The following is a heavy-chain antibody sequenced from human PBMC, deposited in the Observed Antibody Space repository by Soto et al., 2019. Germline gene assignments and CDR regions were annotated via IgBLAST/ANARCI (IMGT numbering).Heavy chain of an antibody. V-gene: IGHV3-30*18. Sequence: QVQLVESGGGVVQPGRSLRLSCAASGFTFSSYGMHWVRQAPGKGLEWVAVISYDGSNKYYADSVKGRFTISRDNSKNTLELQMNSLRAEDTAVYYCAKDRGYSGYEQIDYWGQGTLVTVSS. D-gene: IGHD5-12*01. CDR2: ISYDGSNK. CDR1: GFTFSSYG. J-gene: IGHJ4*02. CDR3: AKDRGYSGYEQIDY.